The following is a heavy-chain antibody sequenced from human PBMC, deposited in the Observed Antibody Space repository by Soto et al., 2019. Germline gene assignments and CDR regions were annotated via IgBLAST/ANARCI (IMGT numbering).Heavy chain of an antibody. D-gene: IGHD1-26*01. J-gene: IGHJ3*01. CDR1: GFTFSYYW. Sequence: EVQLLESGGGLQPGESLRLSCAASGFTFSYYWMHWVRQAPGMGLVWVSRIHSDGSSTTYADSVKGRFTISRDNARNTLYLQMNSLRAEDTAVYYCAGGDRGAFDLWGRGTVVTVSS. V-gene: IGHV3-74*01. CDR3: AGGDRGAFDL. CDR2: IHSDGSST.